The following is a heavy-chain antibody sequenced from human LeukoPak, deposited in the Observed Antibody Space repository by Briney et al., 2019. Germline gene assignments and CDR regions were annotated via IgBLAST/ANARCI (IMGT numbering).Heavy chain of an antibody. CDR2: ISGSGGST. CDR1: GFAFSSYA. J-gene: IGHJ4*02. V-gene: IGHV3-23*01. CDR3: ARVGLDRRGYSGYEAFDY. Sequence: GGSLRLSCAASGFAFSSYAMSWVRQAPGKGLEWVSAISGSGGSTYYADSVKGRFSISRDNAKNSLYLQINSLRAGDTAVYYCARVGLDRRGYSGYEAFDYWGQGTLVTVSS. D-gene: IGHD5-12*01.